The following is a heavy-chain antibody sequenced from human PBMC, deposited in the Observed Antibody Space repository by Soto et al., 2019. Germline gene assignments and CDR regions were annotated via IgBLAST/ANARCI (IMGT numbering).Heavy chain of an antibody. CDR1: GGSISSTTFY. V-gene: IGHV4-39*01. Sequence: SETLSLTCSVSGGSISSTTFYWGWIRQPPRQGLELIGSISYRGSTSYNPSLKSRVTISVDTSKNQFSLRLASVTAADTAVSSCASPLGWSSYNYFDPWGQGTLVTVSS. J-gene: IGHJ5*02. CDR2: ISYRGST. CDR3: ASPLGWSSYNYFDP. D-gene: IGHD6-19*01.